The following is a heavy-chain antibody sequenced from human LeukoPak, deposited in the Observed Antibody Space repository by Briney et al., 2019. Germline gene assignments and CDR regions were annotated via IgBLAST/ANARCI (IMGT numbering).Heavy chain of an antibody. CDR1: GFTFSSYG. V-gene: IGHV3-30*18. D-gene: IGHD4-17*01. CDR3: AKDRPHIYGDWFDP. CDR2: ISHDGSNK. J-gene: IGHJ5*02. Sequence: PGGSLRLSCAASGFTFSSYGMHWVRQAPGKGLEWVAVISHDGSNKYYADSVKGRFTISRDNSKNTLYLQMNSLRAEDTAAYYCAKDRPHIYGDWFDPWGQGTLVTVSS.